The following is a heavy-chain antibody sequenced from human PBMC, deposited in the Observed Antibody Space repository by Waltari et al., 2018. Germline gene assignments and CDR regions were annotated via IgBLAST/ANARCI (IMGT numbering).Heavy chain of an antibody. CDR2: SIPICGTE. J-gene: IGHJ3*02. CDR1: GGTFSSYA. V-gene: IGHV1-69*12. Sequence: QVQLVQSGAEVKKPGSSVKVSCKASGGTFSSYAISWVRQAPGQGLEWMGGSIPICGTENYAQKCQGRATITADESTSTADMELSSLRSEDTAVYYGGRGGVGATRGYAFDIWGQGTMVTVSS. CDR3: GRGGVGATRGYAFDI. D-gene: IGHD1-26*01.